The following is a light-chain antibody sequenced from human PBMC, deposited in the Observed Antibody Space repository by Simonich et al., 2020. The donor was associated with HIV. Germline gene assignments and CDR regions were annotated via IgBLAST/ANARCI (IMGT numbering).Light chain of an antibody. V-gene: IGLV2-14*03. Sequence: QYALTQPASVSGSPGQSITLSCTGTSSDVGDYNYVSWYQHHQGKAPKLLIYDVSKRPSGVSNRFSGSKSGNTASLTISGLQAEDESDYYCSSYTSSSTWVFGGGTKLTVL. CDR2: DVS. CDR1: SSDVGDYNY. CDR3: SSYTSSSTWV. J-gene: IGLJ3*02.